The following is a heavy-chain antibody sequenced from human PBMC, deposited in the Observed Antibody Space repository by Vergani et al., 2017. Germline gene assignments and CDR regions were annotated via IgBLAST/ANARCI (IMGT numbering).Heavy chain of an antibody. J-gene: IGHJ6*02. Sequence: VQLVESGGGLVQPGGSLRLSCAASGSTFSSYAMHWVRQAPGKGLEWMGGFDPEDGETIYAQKFQGRVTMTEDTSTDTAYMELSSLRSEDTAVYYCATPRLRFSYYYYYGMDVWGQGTTVTVSS. V-gene: IGHV1-24*01. CDR2: FDPEDGET. CDR3: ATPRLRFSYYYYYGMDV. D-gene: IGHD5-12*01. CDR1: GSTFSSYA.